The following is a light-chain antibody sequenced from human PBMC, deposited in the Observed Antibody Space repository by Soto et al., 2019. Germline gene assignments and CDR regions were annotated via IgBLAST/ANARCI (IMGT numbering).Light chain of an antibody. V-gene: IGKV1-39*01. J-gene: IGKJ4*01. CDR1: QSISRH. CDR2: GAS. CDR3: QQRSNWPPALT. Sequence: DIHMTQSPSSLSPSVGDRVTLTCRASQSISRHLNWYQQKAGRAPRLLIYGASNLQSGVPSRFSGSGSGTEFTLTISSLEPEDFAVYYCQQRSNWPPALTFGGGTKVEIK.